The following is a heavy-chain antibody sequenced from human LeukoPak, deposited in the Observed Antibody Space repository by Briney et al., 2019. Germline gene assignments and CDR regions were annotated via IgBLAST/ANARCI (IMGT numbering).Heavy chain of an antibody. CDR2: INHSGNT. J-gene: IGHJ4*02. D-gene: IGHD2-2*01. CDR3: ARGLSRTPPGGY. Sequence: SETLSLTCAVYRGSFSGYYWSWIRQPPGKGLEWIGEINHSGNTNYNPSLKSRVTISVDTSKNQFSLKLNSVTAADTAVYYCARGLSRTPPGGYWGQGTLVTVSS. V-gene: IGHV4-34*01. CDR1: RGSFSGYY.